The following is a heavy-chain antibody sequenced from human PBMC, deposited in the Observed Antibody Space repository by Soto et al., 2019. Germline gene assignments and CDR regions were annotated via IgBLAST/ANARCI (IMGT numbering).Heavy chain of an antibody. V-gene: IGHV4-30-2*01. CDR3: ARRPPFLP. J-gene: IGHJ5*02. CDR1: GGSFSSGGYS. CDR2: IYHGGST. Sequence: SETLSLTCTVSGGSFSSGGYSWSWIRQPPGKGLEWIGYIYHGGSTYYNPSLKSRVTISVDRSKNQFPLKLSSVTAADTAVYYCARRPPFLPCGQGTLVIVSS. D-gene: IGHD3-3*02.